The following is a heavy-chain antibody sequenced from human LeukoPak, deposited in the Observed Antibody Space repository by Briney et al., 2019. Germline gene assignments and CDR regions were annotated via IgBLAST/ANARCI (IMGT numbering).Heavy chain of an antibody. Sequence: GASVKVSCKASGYTFTGYYMHWVRQAPGQGLEWMGWINPNSGGTNYAQKFQGRVTMTRDTSISTAYMELSRLRSDDTAVYYCARALPHIVVVTAWYAFDIWGQGTMVTVSS. J-gene: IGHJ3*02. D-gene: IGHD2-21*02. V-gene: IGHV1-2*02. CDR1: GYTFTGYY. CDR2: INPNSGGT. CDR3: ARALPHIVVVTAWYAFDI.